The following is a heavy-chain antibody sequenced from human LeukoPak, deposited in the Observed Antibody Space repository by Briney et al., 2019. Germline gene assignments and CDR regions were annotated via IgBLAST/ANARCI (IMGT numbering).Heavy chain of an antibody. Sequence: GGSLRLSCVASGFTSTDYYMTWIRLAPGKGLEWVSYISSSGSTIYYADSVKGRFTISRDNAKNSLYLQMNSLRAEDTAVYYCARGEGYSSGWYSLGNDYWGQGTLVTVSS. CDR2: ISSSGSTI. V-gene: IGHV3-11*01. D-gene: IGHD6-19*01. CDR1: GFTSTDYY. J-gene: IGHJ4*02. CDR3: ARGEGYSSGWYSLGNDY.